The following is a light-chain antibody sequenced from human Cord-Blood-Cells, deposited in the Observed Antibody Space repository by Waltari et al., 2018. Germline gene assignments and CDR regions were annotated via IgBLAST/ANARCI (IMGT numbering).Light chain of an antibody. V-gene: IGLV2-23*02. J-gene: IGLJ3*02. Sequence: QSALTQPASVSGSPGQSITISCTGTSSDVGSYNLVSWYQQHPGQAPKLMVYEVSKRPSGVSNRFSGSKSGNMASLTISGLQAEDEADYYCCSYAGSLFGGGTKLTVL. CDR2: EVS. CDR3: CSYAGSL. CDR1: SSDVGSYNL.